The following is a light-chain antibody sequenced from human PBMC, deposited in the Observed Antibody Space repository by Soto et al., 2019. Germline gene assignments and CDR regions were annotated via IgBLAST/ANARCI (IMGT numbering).Light chain of an antibody. V-gene: IGKV3-11*01. CDR1: QNVSSY. CDR2: DAS. CDR3: QQRSKWRT. Sequence: EIVWTQYPAPLSLSRGERATLSCRASQNVSSYLAWCQQKPGQAPRLLIYDASKRATGIPARFSGSGFGTDYTLTISSLEPEDFAVYYCQQRSKWRTLGQGAKVDI. J-gene: IGKJ1*01.